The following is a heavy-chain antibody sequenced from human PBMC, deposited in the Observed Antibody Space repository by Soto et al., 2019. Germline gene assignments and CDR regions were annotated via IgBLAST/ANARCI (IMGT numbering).Heavy chain of an antibody. V-gene: IGHV1-69*02. CDR3: ALDSGSDVFDI. CDR1: GGSFSSYT. J-gene: IGHJ3*02. Sequence: QVQLVQSGAEVKKTGSSVKVSCKASGGSFSSYTISWVRQAPGQGLEWMGRIVPMVGRTIYAQKFQGRVDISADKSTTTAYMDLSNLASEDTAMYYCALDSGSDVFDIWGQGTLVTVSS. CDR2: IVPMVGRT. D-gene: IGHD3-10*01.